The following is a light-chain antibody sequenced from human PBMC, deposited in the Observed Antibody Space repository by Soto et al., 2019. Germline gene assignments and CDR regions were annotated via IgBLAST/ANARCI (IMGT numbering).Light chain of an antibody. J-gene: IGKJ2*01. Sequence: DIVLTQSPGTLSLSPGERATLSCRASQSVSNDYLAWYQQKPGQAPRLLIYGASSRATGIPARFSGSGSGTDFTLTISRLEPEDFAVFYCHQYGTSPFTFGQGTKLESK. CDR1: QSVSNDY. CDR2: GAS. V-gene: IGKV3-20*01. CDR3: HQYGTSPFT.